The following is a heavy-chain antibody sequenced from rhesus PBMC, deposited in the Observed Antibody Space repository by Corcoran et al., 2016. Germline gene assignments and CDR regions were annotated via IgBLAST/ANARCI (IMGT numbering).Heavy chain of an antibody. CDR2: INCGGGST. V-gene: IGHV3S5*01. Sequence: EVQLVETGGGLVQPGGSLKLSCAASGFTFSSYGMSWVRQAPGKGLEWVSAINCGGGSTNYAYSVKGRFTISRDNSKNTLSLQMNSLRAEDTAVYYCAKDGGGYFDYWGQGVLVTVSS. D-gene: IGHD3-22*01. J-gene: IGHJ4*01. CDR3: AKDGGGYFDY. CDR1: GFTFSSYG.